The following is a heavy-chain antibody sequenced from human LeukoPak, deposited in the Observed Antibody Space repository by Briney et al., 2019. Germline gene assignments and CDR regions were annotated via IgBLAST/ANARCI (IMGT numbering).Heavy chain of an antibody. CDR2: INSDGSST. CDR3: VREGMGDSFDY. CDR1: GFTFSSYW. V-gene: IGHV3-74*01. D-gene: IGHD1-20*01. Sequence: GGSLRLSCAASGFTFSSYWMHWVRQAPGKGLVWVSRINSDGSSTSYADSVKGRFTISRDNAKNTLYLQMNSLRAEDTAVYYCVREGMGDSFDYWGQGTLVTVSS. J-gene: IGHJ4*02.